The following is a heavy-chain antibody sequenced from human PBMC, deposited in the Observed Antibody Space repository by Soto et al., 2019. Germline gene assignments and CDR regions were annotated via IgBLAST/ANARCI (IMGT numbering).Heavy chain of an antibody. J-gene: IGHJ6*02. CDR3: ARDHRQQLNYYYGMDV. CDR2: ISYDGSNK. CDR1: GFTFSSYA. D-gene: IGHD6-13*01. Sequence: GGSLRLSCAASGFTFSSYAMHWVRQAPGKGLEWVAVISYDGSNKYYADSVKGRFTISRDNSKNTLYLQMNSLRAEDTAVYYCARDHRQQLNYYYGMDVWGQGTTATVSS. V-gene: IGHV3-30-3*01.